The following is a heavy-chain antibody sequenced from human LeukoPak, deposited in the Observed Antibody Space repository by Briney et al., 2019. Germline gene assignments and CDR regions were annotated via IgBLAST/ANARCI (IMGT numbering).Heavy chain of an antibody. CDR1: GFVFSSYW. Sequence: GGSLRLSCAASGFVFSSYWMSWVRQAPGKGLEWVSAISGSGGSTYYADSVKGRFTISRDNSKNTLYLQMNSLRAEDTAVYYCARASSQPGYYESDYYYMDVWGKGTTVTVSS. CDR3: ARASSQPGYYESDYYYMDV. CDR2: ISGSGGST. D-gene: IGHD3-22*01. J-gene: IGHJ6*03. V-gene: IGHV3-23*01.